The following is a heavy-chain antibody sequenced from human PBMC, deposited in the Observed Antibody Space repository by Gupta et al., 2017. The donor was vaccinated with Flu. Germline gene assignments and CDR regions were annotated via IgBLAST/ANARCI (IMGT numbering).Heavy chain of an antibody. V-gene: IGHV5-51*01. Sequence: EVQLVQSGTEVKKPGESLKISCEGSGYTFTTYWIGWVRQMPGRGLEWMGIIYPGDSDTKYSPSFQGLVTISADKSISTAYLHWSSLQASDTAIYYCARLIQRHNWEYAEYFDVWGRGTRVTVSS. CDR3: ARLIQRHNWEYAEYFDV. J-gene: IGHJ2*01. CDR1: GYTFTTYW. CDR2: IYPGDSDT. D-gene: IGHD2-8*01.